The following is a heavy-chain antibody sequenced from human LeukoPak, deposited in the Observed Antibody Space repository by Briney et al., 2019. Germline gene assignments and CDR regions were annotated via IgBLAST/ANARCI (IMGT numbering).Heavy chain of an antibody. CDR2: IYHSGST. V-gene: IGHV4-38-2*02. J-gene: IGHJ4*02. CDR1: GYSISSGYY. CDR3: ARDQGGNYFN. Sequence: SETLSLTCTVSGYSISSGYYWGWIRQPPGKGLEWIGSIYHSGSTYYNPSLKSRVTISVDTSKNQFSLKLSSVTAADTAVYYCARDQGGNYFNWGQGTLVTVSS. D-gene: IGHD1-7*01.